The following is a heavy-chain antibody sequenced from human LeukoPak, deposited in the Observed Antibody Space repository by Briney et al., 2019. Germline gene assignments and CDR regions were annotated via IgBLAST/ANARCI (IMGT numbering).Heavy chain of an antibody. V-gene: IGHV1-2*02. CDR1: GYTFTDYY. Sequence: VASVRVSCKASGYTFTDYYVHWVRQAPGQGLEWMGWINPSSGGTNSAQQFQGRVTMARDTSTSTAYMELSRLTSDDTAMYYCARAAPRDYAGGSWFFDWFDPWGQGTLVTVSS. D-gene: IGHD2-15*01. J-gene: IGHJ5*02. CDR3: ARAAPRDYAGGSWFFDWFDP. CDR2: INPSSGGT.